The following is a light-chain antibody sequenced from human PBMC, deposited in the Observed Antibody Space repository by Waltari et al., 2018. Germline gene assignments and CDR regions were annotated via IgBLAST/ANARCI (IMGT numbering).Light chain of an antibody. CDR3: SSYAGNNNLV. CDR2: EVS. V-gene: IGLV2-8*01. CDR1: SSDVGGYNY. J-gene: IGLJ3*02. Sequence: QSALTQPPSASGSPGQSVTIPCTGTSSDVGGYNYVSWYQQYPGKAPTVMIYEVSKRPSGVPARFSGSKSDNPASLTVSGVQAEDEADYYCSSYAGNNNLVFGGGTKLTVL.